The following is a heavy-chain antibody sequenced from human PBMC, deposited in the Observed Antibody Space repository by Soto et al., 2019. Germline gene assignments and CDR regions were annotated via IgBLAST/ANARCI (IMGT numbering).Heavy chain of an antibody. Sequence: QVQLVQSGAEVKKPGASVKVSCKASGYTFTSYDINWVRQATGQGLEWMGWMNPNSGNTGYAQKCQGRVTMTRNTAISTAYMELSSLRSEDTAVYYCAREGLSGLVPAAMGGNWFDPWGQGTLVTVSS. CDR2: MNPNSGNT. CDR1: GYTFTSYD. CDR3: AREGLSGLVPAAMGGNWFDP. J-gene: IGHJ5*02. D-gene: IGHD2-2*01. V-gene: IGHV1-8*01.